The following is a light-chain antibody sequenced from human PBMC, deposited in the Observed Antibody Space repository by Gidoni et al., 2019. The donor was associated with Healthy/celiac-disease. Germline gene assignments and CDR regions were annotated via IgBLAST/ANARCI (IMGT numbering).Light chain of an antibody. V-gene: IGKV2-28*01. CDR3: MQALQTPFT. CDR2: LGS. Sequence: DIVMDQSPLYLPVTPGEPASISCRSSQSLLHSNGYNYLDWYLQKPGQSPQLLIYLGSNRASGVPDRFSGSGSGTDFTLKISRVEAEDVGVYYCMQALQTPFTFGPGTKVDIK. J-gene: IGKJ3*01. CDR1: QSLLHSNGYNY.